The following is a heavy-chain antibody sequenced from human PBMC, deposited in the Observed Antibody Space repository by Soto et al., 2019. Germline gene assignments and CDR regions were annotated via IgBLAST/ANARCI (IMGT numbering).Heavy chain of an antibody. CDR2: IKRRSEGGTT. CDR3: TTDPRLVGTRGGF. D-gene: IGHD1-26*01. Sequence: EGSLRLSCAASWRSVSDAWMAWVRQAPGKGLEWVGHIKRRSEGGTTEYAAPVKGRFIISREDSRNTLYLQMDSLKSDDSGVYYCTTDPRLVGTRGGFWGQGTLVTVSS. CDR1: WRSVSDAW. J-gene: IGHJ4*02. V-gene: IGHV3-15*01.